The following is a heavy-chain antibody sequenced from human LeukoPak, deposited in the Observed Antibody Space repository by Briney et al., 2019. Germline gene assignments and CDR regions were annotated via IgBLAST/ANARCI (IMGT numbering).Heavy chain of an antibody. CDR1: GGSISSYY. CDR3: ARDRGGYCSSTSCYRPSFFDY. Sequence: PSETLSLTCTVSGGSISSYYWSWIRQPAGKGLEWIGRIYTSGSTNYNPSLKSRVTMSVDTSKNQFSLKLSSVTAADTAVYYCARDRGGYCSSTSCYRPSFFDYWGQGTLVTVSS. V-gene: IGHV4-4*07. J-gene: IGHJ4*02. D-gene: IGHD2-2*01. CDR2: IYTSGST.